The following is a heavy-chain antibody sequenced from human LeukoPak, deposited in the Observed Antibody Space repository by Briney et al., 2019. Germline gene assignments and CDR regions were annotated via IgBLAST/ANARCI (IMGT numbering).Heavy chain of an antibody. V-gene: IGHV3-72*01. J-gene: IGHJ4*02. CDR2: TRNKANSYTT. Sequence: GGSLRLSCAASGFTFSDHYMDWIRQAPGKGLEWVGRTRNKANSYTTEYAASVKDRFTMSRDDSKNSVYLQMNSLKTEDTAVYYCARVGNSGGYYNPLDYWGQGTLVTVSS. CDR1: GFTFSDHY. CDR3: ARVGNSGGYYNPLDY. D-gene: IGHD3-22*01.